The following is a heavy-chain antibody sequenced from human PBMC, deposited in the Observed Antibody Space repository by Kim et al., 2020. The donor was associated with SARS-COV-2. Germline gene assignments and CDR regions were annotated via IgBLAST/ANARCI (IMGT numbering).Heavy chain of an antibody. D-gene: IGHD3-10*01. CDR2: ISGSGGST. Sequence: GGSLRLSCAASGFTFSSYAMSWVRQAPGKGLEWVSAISGSGGSTYYADSVKGRFTISRDNSKNTLYLQMNSLRAEDTAVYYCAKGGQYGSGSYNDYWGQGTLVTVSS. V-gene: IGHV3-23*01. CDR3: AKGGQYGSGSYNDY. J-gene: IGHJ4*02. CDR1: GFTFSSYA.